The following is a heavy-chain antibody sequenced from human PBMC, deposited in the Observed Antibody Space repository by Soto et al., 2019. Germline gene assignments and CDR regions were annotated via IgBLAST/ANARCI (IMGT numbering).Heavy chain of an antibody. CDR3: ARDLCGGDCYPGYFDY. D-gene: IGHD2-21*02. V-gene: IGHV3-30-3*01. CDR2: ISYDGSNK. Sequence: PGGSLRLSCAACGFTFCSYAMDWVRQAPGKGLEWVAVISYDGSNKYYADSVKGRFTISRDNSKNTLYLQMNSLRAEDTAVYYCARDLCGGDCYPGYFDYWGQGTLVTVSS. J-gene: IGHJ4*02. CDR1: GFTFCSYA.